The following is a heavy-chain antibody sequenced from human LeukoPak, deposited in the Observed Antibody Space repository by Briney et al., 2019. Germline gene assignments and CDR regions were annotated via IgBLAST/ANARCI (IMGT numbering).Heavy chain of an antibody. CDR1: GFTFRSYW. J-gene: IGHJ3*02. D-gene: IGHD6-19*01. Sequence: GGSLRLSCAASGFTFRSYWMSWVRQAPGKGLEWVSSIKGRFTISRDNARNSLYLQMNSLRAEDTAVYYCARGASVVAGNDNAFDIWGQGTMVTVSS. CDR3: ARGASVVAGNDNAFDI. V-gene: IGHV3-7*01.